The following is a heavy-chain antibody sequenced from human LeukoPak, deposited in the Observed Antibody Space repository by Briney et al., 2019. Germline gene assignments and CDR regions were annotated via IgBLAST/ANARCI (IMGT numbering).Heavy chain of an antibody. J-gene: IGHJ4*02. V-gene: IGHV3-23*01. CDR2: ISGSSGST. CDR3: ARTRAYYYGSEVDY. Sequence: GGSLRLSCAASGVTFSNYAMSWVRQAPGKGLEWVSVISGSSGSTYYADAVKGRFTISRDNSKNTLYLQMNSLRAEDTAVYYCARTRAYYYGSEVDYWGQGTLVTVSS. D-gene: IGHD3-10*01. CDR1: GVTFSNYA.